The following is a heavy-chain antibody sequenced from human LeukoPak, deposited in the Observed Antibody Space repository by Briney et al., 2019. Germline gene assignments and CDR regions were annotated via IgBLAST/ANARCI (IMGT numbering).Heavy chain of an antibody. CDR2: ISSSGSTI. D-gene: IGHD4-17*01. Sequence: GGSLRLSCAASGFTFSDYYMSWIRQAPGKGLEWVSYISSSGSTIYYADSVKGRFTISRDNAKNSLYLQMNRLRAEDTAVYYCARYGDKEGIHSDENDAFDIWGQGTMVTVSS. J-gene: IGHJ3*02. CDR3: ARYGDKEGIHSDENDAFDI. V-gene: IGHV3-11*04. CDR1: GFTFSDYY.